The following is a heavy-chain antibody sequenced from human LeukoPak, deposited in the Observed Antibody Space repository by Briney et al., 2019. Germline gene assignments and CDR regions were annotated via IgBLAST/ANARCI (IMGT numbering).Heavy chain of an antibody. J-gene: IGHJ5*02. CDR1: GFTFSSYA. D-gene: IGHD6-19*01. Sequence: PGGSLRLSCAASGFTFSSYAMSWVRQAPGKGLEWVSGLTGSGNTAYYADSVKGRFTISRDNSKNTPYLQMSSLRVEDTAMYYCAKDVRNTGWYKESWGQGTLVTVSS. V-gene: IGHV3-23*01. CDR2: LTGSGNTA. CDR3: AKDVRNTGWYKES.